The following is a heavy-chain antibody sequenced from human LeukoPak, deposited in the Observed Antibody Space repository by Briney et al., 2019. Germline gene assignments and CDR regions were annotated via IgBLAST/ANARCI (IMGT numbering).Heavy chain of an antibody. CDR1: GFTFDDYA. J-gene: IGHJ4*02. CDR2: ISWNSGSI. Sequence: GRSLRLSCAASGFTFDDYAMHWVRQAPGKGLEWVSGISWNSGSIGYADSVKGRFTISRDNAKSSLYLQMNSLRAEDTAVYYCAREAYSVYDYLDYWGQGILVTVSS. CDR3: AREAYSVYDYLDY. V-gene: IGHV3-9*01. D-gene: IGHD5/OR15-5a*01.